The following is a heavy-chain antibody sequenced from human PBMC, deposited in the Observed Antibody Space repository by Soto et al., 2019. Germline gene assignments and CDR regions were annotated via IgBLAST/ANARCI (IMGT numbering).Heavy chain of an antibody. CDR3: ERGGPGMLGGDFDI. CDR2: IYSGGST. V-gene: IGHV3-53*04. CDR1: GFTVSSNY. Sequence: EVQLVESGGGLVQPGGSLRLSCAASGFTVSSNYMSWVRQAPGKGLEWVSVIYSGGSTYYADSVKARFNISRHNSKNTVYLQMNSLRAEDTAVYCCERGGPGMLGGDFDIWGQGPMVTVS. J-gene: IGHJ3*02. D-gene: IGHD2-21*01.